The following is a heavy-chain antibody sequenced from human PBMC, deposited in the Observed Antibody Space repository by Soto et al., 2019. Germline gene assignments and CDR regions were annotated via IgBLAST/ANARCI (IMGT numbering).Heavy chain of an antibody. V-gene: IGHV4-59*01. CDR2: IYYSGST. Sequence: PSETLSLTCTVSGGSISSYYWSWIRQPPGKGLEWIGYIYYSGSTNYNPSLKSRVTISVDTSKNQFSLKLSSVTAADTAVYYCPRDQWDCSGGGCYPSWFDPWGQGTLVTVSS. CDR3: PRDQWDCSGGGCYPSWFDP. CDR1: GGSISSYY. D-gene: IGHD2-15*01. J-gene: IGHJ5*02.